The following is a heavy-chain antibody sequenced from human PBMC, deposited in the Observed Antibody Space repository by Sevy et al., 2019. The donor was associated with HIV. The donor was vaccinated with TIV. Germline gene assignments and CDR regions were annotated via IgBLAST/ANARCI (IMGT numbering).Heavy chain of an antibody. Sequence: GGSLRLSCAASGFTFDDYAMHWVRQAPGKGLEWVSGISWNSGSIGYADSVKGRFTISRDNAKNSLYLQMNSLRAEDTALYYCARSTYYYGSGSSDYFDYWGQRTLVTVSS. CDR2: ISWNSGSI. V-gene: IGHV3-9*01. CDR3: ARSTYYYGSGSSDYFDY. J-gene: IGHJ4*02. CDR1: GFTFDDYA. D-gene: IGHD3-10*01.